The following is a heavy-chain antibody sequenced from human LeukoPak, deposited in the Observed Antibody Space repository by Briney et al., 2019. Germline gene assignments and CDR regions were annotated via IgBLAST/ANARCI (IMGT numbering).Heavy chain of an antibody. CDR3: ARHGQKWFGENFDY. Sequence: ASVKVSCKASGGTFSSYAISWVRQAPGQGLEWMGGIIPIFGTANYAQKFQGRVTITTDESTSTAYMELSSLRSEDTAVYYCARHGQKWFGENFDYWGQGTLVTVSS. V-gene: IGHV1-69*05. CDR1: GGTFSSYA. J-gene: IGHJ4*02. CDR2: IIPIFGTA. D-gene: IGHD3-10*01.